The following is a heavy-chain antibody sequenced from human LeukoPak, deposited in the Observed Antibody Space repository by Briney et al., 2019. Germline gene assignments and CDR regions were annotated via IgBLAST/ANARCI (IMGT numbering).Heavy chain of an antibody. CDR2: ISSSGSTI. V-gene: IGHV3-48*03. CDR1: GFTFSSYE. CDR3: ARGRSSGWYGVEY. J-gene: IGHJ4*02. D-gene: IGHD6-19*01. Sequence: GGSLRLSCAASGFTFSSYEMNWVRQAPGKGLEWVSYISSSGSTIYYADSVKGRFTISRDNAKNSLYLQMNSLRAEDTAVYYCARGRSSGWYGVEYWGQGTLVTVSS.